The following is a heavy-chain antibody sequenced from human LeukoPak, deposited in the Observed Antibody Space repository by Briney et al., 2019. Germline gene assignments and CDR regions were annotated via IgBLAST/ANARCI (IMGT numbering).Heavy chain of an antibody. CDR2: ISSSSSYI. CDR3: AKYRAQLDNYYYMDV. J-gene: IGHJ6*03. CDR1: GFTFSSYS. D-gene: IGHD2-2*02. V-gene: IGHV3-21*01. Sequence: GGSLRLSCAASGFTFSSYSMNWVRQAPGKGLEWVSSISSSSSYIYYADSVKGRFTISRDNAKNSLYLQMNSLRAEDTAVYYCAKYRAQLDNYYYMDVWGKGTAVTVSS.